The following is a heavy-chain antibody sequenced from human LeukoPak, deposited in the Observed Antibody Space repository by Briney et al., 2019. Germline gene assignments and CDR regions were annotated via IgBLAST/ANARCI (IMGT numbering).Heavy chain of an antibody. V-gene: IGHV1-69*13. Sequence: ASVKVSCKASGGTFSSYAISWVRQAPGQGLEWMGGIIPIFGTANYAQKFQGRVTITADESTSTAYMELSSLRSEDTAVYYCAKGGNSYYYYHMDVWGKGTTVTISS. CDR3: AKGGNSYYYYHMDV. CDR1: GGTFSSYA. D-gene: IGHD4-23*01. CDR2: IIPIFGTA. J-gene: IGHJ6*03.